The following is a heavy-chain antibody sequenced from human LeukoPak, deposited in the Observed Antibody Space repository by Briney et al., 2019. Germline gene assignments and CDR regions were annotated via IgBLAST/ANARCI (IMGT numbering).Heavy chain of an antibody. D-gene: IGHD5-18*01. CDR3: ARVTAIGTDY. Sequence: SETLSLTCAVSGYSISSGYYWGWIRQPPGKGLEWIGSIYHSGSTYYNPSLKSRVTISVDTSKNQFSLKLSSVTAADTAVYYYARVTAIGTDYWGQGTLVTVSS. CDR2: IYHSGST. CDR1: GYSISSGYY. V-gene: IGHV4-38-2*01. J-gene: IGHJ4*02.